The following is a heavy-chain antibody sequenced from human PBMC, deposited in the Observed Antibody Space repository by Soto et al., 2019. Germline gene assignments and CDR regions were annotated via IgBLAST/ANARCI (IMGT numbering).Heavy chain of an antibody. CDR3: AIGRGSYDVLNRHVEY. V-gene: IGHV4-59*01. Sequence: PSETLSLTCTVSGGSISSYYWSWIRQPPGKGLEWIGYIYYSGSTNYNPSLKSRVTISVHTSKNQFSLKLSSVTAADTAVYYCAIGRGSYDVLNRHVEYWGHGTLVTVSS. D-gene: IGHD1-26*01. CDR2: IYYSGST. CDR1: GGSISSYY. J-gene: IGHJ4*01.